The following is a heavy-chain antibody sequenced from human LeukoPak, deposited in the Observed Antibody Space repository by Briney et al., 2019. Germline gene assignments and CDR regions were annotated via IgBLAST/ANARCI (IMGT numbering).Heavy chain of an antibody. D-gene: IGHD6-19*01. CDR1: GGSMSSSY. V-gene: IGHV4-59*01. J-gene: IGHJ4*01. CDR2: IYYTGST. Sequence: SETLSLTCTVSGGSMSSSYWTWIRQPPGKGLECIGFIYYTGSTTYNPSLGSRVTIPIDTPKNQFSLRLSSLTAADTAVYYCARGGWSVDYWGQGTLVTVSS. CDR3: ARGGWSVDY.